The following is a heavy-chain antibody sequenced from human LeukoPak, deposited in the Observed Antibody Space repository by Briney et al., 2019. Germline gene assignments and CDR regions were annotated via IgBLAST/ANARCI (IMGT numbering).Heavy chain of an antibody. D-gene: IGHD3-22*01. CDR3: AKMGDSSGYSNWFDP. Sequence: PGGSLRLSCAASGFTFSSYAMSWVRQAPGKGLEWVSAISGSGGSTYYADSVKGRFTISRDNSKNTLYLQMSSLRAEDTAIYYCAKMGDSSGYSNWFDPWGQGTLVTVSS. CDR2: ISGSGGST. CDR1: GFTFSSYA. J-gene: IGHJ5*02. V-gene: IGHV3-23*01.